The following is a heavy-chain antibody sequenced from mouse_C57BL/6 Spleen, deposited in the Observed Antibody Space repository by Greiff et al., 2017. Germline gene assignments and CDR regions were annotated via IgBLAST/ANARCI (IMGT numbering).Heavy chain of an antibody. J-gene: IGHJ2*01. Sequence: QVQLQQPGAELVMPGASVKLSCKASGYTFTSYWMHWVKQRPGQGLEWIGEIDPSDSYTNYNQKFKGKSTLTVDKSSSTAYMQLSSLTSEDSAVYYCARGGLATITTVPYYFDYWGQGTTLTVSS. CDR3: ARGGLATITTVPYYFDY. V-gene: IGHV1-69*01. D-gene: IGHD1-1*01. CDR1: GYTFTSYW. CDR2: IDPSDSYT.